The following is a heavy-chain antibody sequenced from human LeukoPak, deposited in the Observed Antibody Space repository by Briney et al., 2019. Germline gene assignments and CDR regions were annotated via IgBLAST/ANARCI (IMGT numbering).Heavy chain of an antibody. J-gene: IGHJ4*02. Sequence: GGSLRLSCAASGFTFSSFAMGWVRQAPGKGLQWVSSISGRDGSTYYAASVKGRFTISRDNSKNTLYLQMNSLRDEDTAVYYCATTGYSNRNYWGQGTLVTVSS. V-gene: IGHV3-23*01. D-gene: IGHD6-13*01. CDR3: ATTGYSNRNY. CDR1: GFTFSSFA. CDR2: ISGRDGST.